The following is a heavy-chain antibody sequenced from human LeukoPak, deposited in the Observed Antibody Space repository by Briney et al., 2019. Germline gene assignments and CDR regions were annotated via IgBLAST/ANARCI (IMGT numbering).Heavy chain of an antibody. CDR3: VREVTMVRGVITFYHYNGMDV. Sequence: GASVKVSCKASGYTFTGYYMHWVRQAPGQGLEWMGWINPNSGGTNYAQKFQGWVTMTRDTSISTAYMELSRLRSDDTAVYYCVREVTMVRGVITFYHYNGMDVRGQGTAVTVSS. CDR1: GYTFTGYY. D-gene: IGHD3-10*01. V-gene: IGHV1-2*04. J-gene: IGHJ6*02. CDR2: INPNSGGT.